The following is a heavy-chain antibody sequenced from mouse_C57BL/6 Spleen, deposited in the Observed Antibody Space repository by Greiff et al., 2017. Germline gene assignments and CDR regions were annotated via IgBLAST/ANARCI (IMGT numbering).Heavy chain of an antibody. CDR2: IDPNSGGT. CDR1: GYTFTSYW. D-gene: IGHD1-1*01. V-gene: IGHV1-72*01. CDR3: ARPLIYYYGSSYRYYAMDY. Sequence: VKLMESGAELVKPGASVKLSCKASGYTFTSYWMHWVKQRPGRGLEWIGRIDPNSGGTKYNEKFKSKATLTVDKPSSTAYMQLSSLTSEDSAVYYCARPLIYYYGSSYRYYAMDYWGQGTSVTVSS. J-gene: IGHJ4*01.